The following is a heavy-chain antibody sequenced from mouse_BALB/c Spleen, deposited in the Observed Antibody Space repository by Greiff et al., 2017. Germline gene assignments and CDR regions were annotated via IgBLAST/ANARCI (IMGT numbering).Heavy chain of an antibody. CDR3: ARSGDGNYDWYFDV. CDR2: INPGSGGT. CDR1: GYAFTNYL. J-gene: IGHJ1*01. D-gene: IGHD2-1*01. V-gene: IGHV1-54*01. Sequence: VKLMESGAELVRPGTSVKVSCKASGYAFTNYLIEWVKQRPGQGLEWIGVINPGSGGTNYNEKFKGKATLTADKSSSTAYMQLSSLTSDDSAVYFCARSGDGNYDWYFDVWGAGTTVTVSS.